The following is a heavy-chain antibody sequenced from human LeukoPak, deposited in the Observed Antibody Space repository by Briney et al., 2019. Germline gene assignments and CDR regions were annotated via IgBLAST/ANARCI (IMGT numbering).Heavy chain of an antibody. D-gene: IGHD1-26*01. CDR2: ISYDGSNK. CDR1: GFTFSSYG. Sequence: GRSLRLSCAASGFTFSSYGMHWVRQAPGKGLEWVAVISYDGSNKYYADSVKGRFTISRDNSKNTLYLQMNSLRAEDTAVYYCAKVGGSYASAFDYWGQGTLVNVSS. V-gene: IGHV3-30*18. J-gene: IGHJ4*02. CDR3: AKVGGSYASAFDY.